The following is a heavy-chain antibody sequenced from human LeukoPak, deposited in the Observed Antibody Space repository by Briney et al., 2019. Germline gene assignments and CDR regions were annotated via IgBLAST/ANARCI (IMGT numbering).Heavy chain of an antibody. CDR3: ARQSGITMIVVVIHDAFDI. CDR2: IYYSGST. CDR1: GGSISSSSYY. D-gene: IGHD3-22*01. Sequence: PSETLSLTCTVSGGSISSSSYYWGWIRQPPGKGLEWIGSIYYSGSTYYNPSLKSRVTISVDTSKNQFSLKLSSMTAADTAVYYCARQSGITMIVVVIHDAFDIWGQGTMVTVSS. J-gene: IGHJ3*02. V-gene: IGHV4-39*01.